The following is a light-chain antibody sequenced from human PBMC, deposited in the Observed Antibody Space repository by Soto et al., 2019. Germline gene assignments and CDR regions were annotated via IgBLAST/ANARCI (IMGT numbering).Light chain of an antibody. J-gene: IGKJ1*01. CDR2: AAP. Sequence: DIQLTQSPSFLSASVGDRVTITCRASQGISSYLAWYQQRPGKAPKFLMYAAPTLQSGVPSRFSGSGSGTDFTLSIGSLQPEDFATYYCQQSYSTPRTLGQGTKVDIK. CDR1: QGISSY. CDR3: QQSYSTPRT. V-gene: IGKV1-39*01.